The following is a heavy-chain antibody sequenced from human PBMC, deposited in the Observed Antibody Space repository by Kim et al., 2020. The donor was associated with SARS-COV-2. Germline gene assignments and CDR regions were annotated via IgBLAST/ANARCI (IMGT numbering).Heavy chain of an antibody. CDR1: GGSISSGGYY. CDR3: ARVVVGATGSFDP. D-gene: IGHD2-15*01. CDR2: IYYSGST. Sequence: SETLSLTCTVSGGSISSGGYYWSWIRQHPGKGLEWIGYIYYSGSTYYNPSLKSRVTISVDTSKNQFSLKLSSVTAADTAVYYCARVVVGATGSFDPWGEGTLVTVSS. J-gene: IGHJ5*02. V-gene: IGHV4-31*03.